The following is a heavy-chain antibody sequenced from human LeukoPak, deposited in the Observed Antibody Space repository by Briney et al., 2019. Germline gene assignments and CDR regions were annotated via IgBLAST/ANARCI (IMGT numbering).Heavy chain of an antibody. CDR3: AKDKARVGPGGIDY. CDR1: GFTFSSYG. J-gene: IGHJ4*02. CDR2: ISYDGSNK. V-gene: IGHV3-30*18. Sequence: GGSLRLSCAASGFTFSSYGMHWVRQAPGKGLEWVAVISYDGSNKYYADSVKGRFTISRDNSKNTLYLQMNSLRAEDTAVYYCAKDKARVGPGGIDYWGQGTLVTVSS. D-gene: IGHD3-10*01.